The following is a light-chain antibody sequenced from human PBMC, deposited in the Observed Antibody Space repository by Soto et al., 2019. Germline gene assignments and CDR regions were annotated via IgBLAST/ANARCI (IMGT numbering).Light chain of an antibody. J-gene: IGKJ1*01. CDR2: DAS. CDR1: QSISSW. V-gene: IGKV1-5*01. Sequence: DIQMTQSPSTLSASVGDRVTSTCRASQSISSWLAWYQQKPGKAPKVLIFDASSLESGVPSRFSGSGSATEFTLTISSLQPDDFATYYCQQYSTYPWTFGQGTKVDI. CDR3: QQYSTYPWT.